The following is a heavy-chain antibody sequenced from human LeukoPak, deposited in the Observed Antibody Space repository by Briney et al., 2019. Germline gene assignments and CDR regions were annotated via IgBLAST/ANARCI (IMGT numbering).Heavy chain of an antibody. V-gene: IGHV3-33*06. Sequence: GGSLRLSCAASGFTFSSYGMHWVRQAPGKGLEWVAVIWYDGSNKYYADSVNGRFTISRDSSKNTLYLQMNSLRAEDAAVYYCAKGHYDSSGDDAFDIWGQGTMVTVSS. D-gene: IGHD3-22*01. CDR3: AKGHYDSSGDDAFDI. CDR2: IWYDGSNK. CDR1: GFTFSSYG. J-gene: IGHJ3*02.